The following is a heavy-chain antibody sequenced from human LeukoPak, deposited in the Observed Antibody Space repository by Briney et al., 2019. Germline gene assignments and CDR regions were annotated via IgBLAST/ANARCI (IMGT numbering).Heavy chain of an antibody. CDR1: GGTFSSYA. D-gene: IGHD5-18*01. Sequence: ASVKVSCKASGGTFSSYAISWVRQAPGQGLEWMGRIIPIFGTANCAQKFQGRVTITTDESTSTAYMELSSLRSEDTAVYYCARDRWTAMVTWYFDYWGQGTLVTASS. CDR2: IIPIFGTA. CDR3: ARDRWTAMVTWYFDY. V-gene: IGHV1-69*05. J-gene: IGHJ4*02.